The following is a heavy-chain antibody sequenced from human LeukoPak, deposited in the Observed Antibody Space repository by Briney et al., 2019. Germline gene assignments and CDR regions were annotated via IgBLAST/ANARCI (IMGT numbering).Heavy chain of an antibody. J-gene: IGHJ4*02. CDR1: GFTFSTKW. Sequence: GGSLRLSCAASGFTFSTKWMTWVRQAPGKGLEWVANIKPDGSEKFYVDSVKGRFTISRDNARNSLYLQMNSLRAEDMAVYYCARGGSTSSWFWNDWGQGTPVTVSS. D-gene: IGHD6-13*01. CDR2: IKPDGSEK. CDR3: ARGGSTSSWFWND. V-gene: IGHV3-7*01.